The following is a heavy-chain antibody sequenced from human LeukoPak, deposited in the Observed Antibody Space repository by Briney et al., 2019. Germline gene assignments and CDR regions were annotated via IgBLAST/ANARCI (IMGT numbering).Heavy chain of an antibody. CDR1: GYTFTSYG. D-gene: IGHD6-19*01. Sequence: GSVKVSCKASGYTFTSYGISWVRQAPGQGLEWMGWISTYNGNSHYAQKLQGRVTMTTDTSTSTAYMELRSLRSDDTAVYYCARSSLAVAGSVFDYWGQGTLVTVSS. CDR2: ISTYNGNS. J-gene: IGHJ4*02. V-gene: IGHV1-18*01. CDR3: ARSSLAVAGSVFDY.